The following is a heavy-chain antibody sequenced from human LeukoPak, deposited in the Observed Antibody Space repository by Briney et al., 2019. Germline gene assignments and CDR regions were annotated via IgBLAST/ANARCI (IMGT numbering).Heavy chain of an antibody. CDR3: AREAAAGTGWFDP. Sequence: GGSLRLSCAASGFTFGSYEMNWVRQAPGKGLEWVSYISSSGSTIYYADSVKGRFTISRDNAKNSLYLQMNSLRAEDTAVYYCAREAAAGTGWFDPWGQGTLVTVSS. J-gene: IGHJ5*02. V-gene: IGHV3-48*03. CDR2: ISSSGSTI. CDR1: GFTFGSYE. D-gene: IGHD6-13*01.